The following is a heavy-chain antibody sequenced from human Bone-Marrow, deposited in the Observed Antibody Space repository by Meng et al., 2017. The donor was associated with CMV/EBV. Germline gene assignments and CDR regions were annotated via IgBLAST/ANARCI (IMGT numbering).Heavy chain of an antibody. CDR2: IYPGDFNT. D-gene: IGHD6-13*01. CDR3: ARRAHQGGYSSRWYRFDAFDI. V-gene: IGHV5-51*01. CDR1: GYSFTNYW. J-gene: IGHJ3*02. Sequence: GESLKISCNGSGYSFTNYWIGWVRQMPGKGLEWMGVIYPGDFNTGYSPSFQGQVTISADKSIRTTYLHWSTLKASDTAIYYCARRAHQGGYSSRWYRFDAFDIWGQGTMVTVSS.